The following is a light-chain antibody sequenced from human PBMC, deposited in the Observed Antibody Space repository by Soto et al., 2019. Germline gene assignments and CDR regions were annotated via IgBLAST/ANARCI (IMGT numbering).Light chain of an antibody. CDR3: SSYAGKGV. CDR1: SSDVGDYNY. Sequence: QSALTQPPSASGSPGQSVTISCTGTSSDVGDYNYVSWYQHHPGKAPKLMIYEVNKRPSGVPDRFSGSKSGNTASLTVSGLQAEDEADYYCSSYAGKGVFGGGTKLTVL. V-gene: IGLV2-8*01. CDR2: EVN. J-gene: IGLJ3*02.